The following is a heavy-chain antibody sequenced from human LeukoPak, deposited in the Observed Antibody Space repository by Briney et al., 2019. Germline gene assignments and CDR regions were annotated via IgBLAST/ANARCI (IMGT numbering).Heavy chain of an antibody. Sequence: ASVKVSCKAPGCAFTNYGISWVRQAPGQGLEWMGRIRDYSGNTNYAQKFQGRVTMTTDTYTSTAYMEVRSLRSDDTAIYYCARDLYSTTWHPSPIDYWGQGTLVTVSS. CDR3: ARDLYSTTWHPSPIDY. V-gene: IGHV1-18*01. D-gene: IGHD6-13*01. CDR2: IRDYSGNT. CDR1: GCAFTNYG. J-gene: IGHJ4*02.